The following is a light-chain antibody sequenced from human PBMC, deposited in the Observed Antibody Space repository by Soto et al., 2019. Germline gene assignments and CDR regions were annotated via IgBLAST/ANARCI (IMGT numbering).Light chain of an antibody. CDR2: KAS. CDR3: QQYNSYSLT. J-gene: IGKJ4*01. V-gene: IGKV1-5*03. CDR1: ESISSW. Sequence: DIQMTQSPSTLSASVGDRVTITCRASESISSWLAWYQQKPGKAPKLLIYKASSLESGVPSRFSGSGSGTEFTLTISSLQPDDFATYYCQQYNSYSLTFGGGSKVEIK.